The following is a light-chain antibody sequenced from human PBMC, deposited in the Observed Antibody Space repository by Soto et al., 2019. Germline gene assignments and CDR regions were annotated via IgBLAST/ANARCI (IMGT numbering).Light chain of an antibody. V-gene: IGKV3-20*01. CDR3: QQYCSSTYT. CDR2: GAS. Sequence: EIVLTQSPGTLSLSPGERATLSCRASQSVSSSYLAWYQQKPGQAPRLLIYGASSRATGIPDRYSGSGSGTDFTLTISKLEPEDAALYFRQQYCSSTYTFGQGTKLEIK. CDR1: QSVSSSY. J-gene: IGKJ2*01.